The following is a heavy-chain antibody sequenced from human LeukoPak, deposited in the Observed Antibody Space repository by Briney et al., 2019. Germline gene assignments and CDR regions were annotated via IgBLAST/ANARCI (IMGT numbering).Heavy chain of an antibody. V-gene: IGHV3-33*01. J-gene: IGHJ4*02. CDR3: AIDSSSWYRGY. Sequence: GGSLRLSCAASGFTFSSYGMHWVRQAPGKGLEWVAVILSDGSKEFYTDSVKGRFTISRDNSKNTLYLQMNSLRAEDTAVYYCAIDSSSWYRGYRGQGTLVTVSS. CDR1: GFTFSSYG. CDR2: ILSDGSKE. D-gene: IGHD6-13*01.